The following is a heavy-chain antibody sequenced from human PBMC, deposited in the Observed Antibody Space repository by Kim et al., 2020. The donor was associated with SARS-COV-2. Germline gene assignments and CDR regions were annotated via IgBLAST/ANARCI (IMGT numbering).Heavy chain of an antibody. J-gene: IGHJ4*02. CDR2: T. Sequence: TYYNPSLKSRVTISVDRSKNQFSLKLSSVTAADTAVYYRARAPTVTYFDYWGQGTLVTVSS. V-gene: IGHV4-30-2*01. D-gene: IGHD4-17*01. CDR3: ARAPTVTYFDY.